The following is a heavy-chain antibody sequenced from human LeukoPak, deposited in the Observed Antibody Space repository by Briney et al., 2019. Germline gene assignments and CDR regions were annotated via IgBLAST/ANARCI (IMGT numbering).Heavy chain of an antibody. Sequence: GGSLRLSCAASGFIFNNYWMHWVRQTPGEGPLWLSRINGDGSSTSYAYSVQGRFIISRDNAKNTLYLQMNSLRAEDTAVYYCTRQWHTPSDYWGQGTLVTLSS. J-gene: IGHJ4*02. V-gene: IGHV3-74*01. CDR1: GFIFNNYW. CDR3: TRQWHTPSDY. D-gene: IGHD6-19*01. CDR2: INGDGSST.